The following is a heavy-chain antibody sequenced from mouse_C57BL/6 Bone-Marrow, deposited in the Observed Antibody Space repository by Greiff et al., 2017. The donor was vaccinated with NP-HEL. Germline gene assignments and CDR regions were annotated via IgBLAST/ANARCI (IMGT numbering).Heavy chain of an antibody. J-gene: IGHJ3*01. V-gene: IGHV1-55*01. CDR3: GRGGGYYGAWFAY. CDR2: IYPGSGST. CDR1: GYTFTSYW. Sequence: QVQLQQPGAELVKPGASVKMSCKASGYTFTSYWITWVKQRPGQGLEWIGDIYPGSGSTNYNEKFKSKATLTVDTSSRTAYMPLSSLTSEHSAVYDCGRGGGYYGAWFAYWGQGTLVTVSA. D-gene: IGHD2-3*01.